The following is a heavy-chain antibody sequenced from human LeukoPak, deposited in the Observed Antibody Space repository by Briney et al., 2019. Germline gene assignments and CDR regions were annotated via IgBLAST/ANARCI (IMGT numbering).Heavy chain of an antibody. J-gene: IGHJ3*02. D-gene: IGHD3-3*01. CDR3: AKSRFLEWLGAFDI. Sequence: APVKVSCTVSGYTLTELSMHWVRQAPGKGLEWMGGFDSEDGETIYAQKFQGRVTMTEDTSTDTAYMELSSLRSEDTAVYYCAKSRFLEWLGAFDIWGQGTMVTVSS. CDR2: FDSEDGET. CDR1: GYTLTELS. V-gene: IGHV1-24*01.